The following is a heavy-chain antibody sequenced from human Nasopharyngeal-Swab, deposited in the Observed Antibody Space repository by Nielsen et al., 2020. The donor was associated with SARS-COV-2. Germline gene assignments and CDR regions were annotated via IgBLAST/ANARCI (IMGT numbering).Heavy chain of an antibody. J-gene: IGHJ4*02. D-gene: IGHD3-10*01. CDR3: ARVGGRTSPMGS. V-gene: IGHV3-7*01. Sequence: GGSLRLSCAASGFTVSSNYMSWVRQAPGKGLGWVASIKQDGSEKNYVDSVKGRFTISRDNAKNSLFLQMDSLRTEDTAFYYCARVGGRTSPMGSWGQGTLVTVSS. CDR2: IKQDGSEK. CDR1: GFTVSSNY.